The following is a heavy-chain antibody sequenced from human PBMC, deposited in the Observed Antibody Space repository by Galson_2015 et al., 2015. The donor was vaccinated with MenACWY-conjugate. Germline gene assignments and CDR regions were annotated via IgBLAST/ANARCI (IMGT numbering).Heavy chain of an antibody. CDR1: GFTVSSTY. Sequence: SLRLSCAASGFTVSSTYMSWVRQAPGKGLEWVSAIYSGGSTYYADSLKGRFTTSRDNSKNTLYLQMNSLRAEDTAVYYCARLPSGDYWGQGTLVTVSA. V-gene: IGHV3-53*01. CDR3: ARLPSGDY. CDR2: IYSGGST. J-gene: IGHJ4*02. D-gene: IGHD3-10*01.